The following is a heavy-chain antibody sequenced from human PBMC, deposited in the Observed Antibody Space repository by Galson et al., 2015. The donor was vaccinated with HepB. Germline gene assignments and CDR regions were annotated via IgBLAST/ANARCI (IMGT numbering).Heavy chain of an antibody. D-gene: IGHD3-22*01. CDR3: ARGYYYDSSGYYYDVGGLLPFGLFDY. Sequence: CAISGDSVSSNSAAWNWIRQSPSRGLEGLGRTYYRSKWYNDYAVSVDSGITINPDTSKNQFSLQLHSVTPEDTAVYYCARGYYYDSSGYYYDVGGLLPFGLFDYWGQGTLVAVSS. V-gene: IGHV6-1*01. J-gene: IGHJ4*02. CDR1: GDSVSSNSAA. CDR2: TYYRSKWYN.